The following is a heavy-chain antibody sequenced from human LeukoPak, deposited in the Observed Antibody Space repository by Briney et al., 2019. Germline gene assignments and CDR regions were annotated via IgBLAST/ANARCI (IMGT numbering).Heavy chain of an antibody. CDR2: INAYNGNT. D-gene: IGHD2-15*01. Sequence: ASVTVSYKPSGYTFTYYVISWVRQAPGQGLEWMGWINAYNGNTNDASKFQGRVPMTTDTSTSTADMELRSLRSDDTAVYYCARGDKPDDYWGQGTLVSVSS. CDR1: GYTFTYYV. V-gene: IGHV1-18*01. CDR3: ARGDKPDDY. J-gene: IGHJ4*02.